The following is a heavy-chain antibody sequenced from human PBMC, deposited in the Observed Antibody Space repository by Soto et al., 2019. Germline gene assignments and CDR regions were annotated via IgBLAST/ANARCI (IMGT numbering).Heavy chain of an antibody. Sequence: QITLKESGPTLVKPTQTLTLTCTFSGFSLSTSGVGVGWIRQPPGKALEWLALIYWDDDKRYSPSLKSRLTITKDTSKTQVVRTMTNMDPVDTATYYCAHEYYDSSGYYYTPYYGMDVWGQGTTVTVSS. CDR3: AHEYYDSSGYYYTPYYGMDV. CDR2: IYWDDDK. CDR1: GFSLSTSGVG. J-gene: IGHJ6*02. D-gene: IGHD3-22*01. V-gene: IGHV2-5*02.